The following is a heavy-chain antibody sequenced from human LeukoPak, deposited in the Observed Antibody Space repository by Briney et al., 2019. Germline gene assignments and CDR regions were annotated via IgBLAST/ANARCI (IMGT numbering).Heavy chain of an antibody. CDR3: ASNYGILNPFDY. V-gene: IGHV3-48*04. CDR1: GFTFNSYS. CDR2: ISSSSSTI. J-gene: IGHJ4*02. D-gene: IGHD4-17*01. Sequence: GGSLRLSCAASGFTFNSYSMNWVRQAPGKGLEWVSYISSSSSTIYYADSVKGRFTISRDNAKNSLYLQMSSLRAEDTAVYYCASNYGILNPFDYWGQGTLVTVSS.